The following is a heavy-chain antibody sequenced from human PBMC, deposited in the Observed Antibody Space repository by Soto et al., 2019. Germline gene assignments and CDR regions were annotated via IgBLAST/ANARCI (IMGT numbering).Heavy chain of an antibody. V-gene: IGHV3-23*01. Sequence: EVQLLESGGGLVQPGGSLRLSCAASGFTFSSYAMSWVRQAPGKGLEWVSAISGSGGSTYYADSVKGRFTISRDNSKNTLYLQMKSLRAEATAVYYCAKDRVVDYYGSGWYFDLWGRGTLVTVSS. J-gene: IGHJ2*01. CDR3: AKDRVVDYYGSGWYFDL. D-gene: IGHD3-10*01. CDR1: GFTFSSYA. CDR2: ISGSGGST.